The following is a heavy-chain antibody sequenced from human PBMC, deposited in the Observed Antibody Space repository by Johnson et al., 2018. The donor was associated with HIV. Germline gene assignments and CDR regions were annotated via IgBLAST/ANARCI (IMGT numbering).Heavy chain of an antibody. V-gene: IGHV3-74*02. CDR2: INGDGSST. Sequence: VQVVESGGGVVQPGGSLRLSCAASGFTFSSYWMDWVRQAPGKGLVWVSRINGDGSSTTYADSGKGRCTTSRDNAKNTLYLQMNSLRAEDTAVYYCARKYYDSSGYSDAFDIWGQGTMVTVSS. D-gene: IGHD3-22*01. CDR3: ARKYYDSSGYSDAFDI. J-gene: IGHJ3*02. CDR1: GFTFSSYW.